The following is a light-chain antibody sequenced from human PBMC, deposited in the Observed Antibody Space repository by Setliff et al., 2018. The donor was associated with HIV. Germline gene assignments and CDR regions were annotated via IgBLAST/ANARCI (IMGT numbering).Light chain of an antibody. V-gene: IGLV8-61*01. J-gene: IGLJ1*01. CDR3: LLFMSTAYV. CDR1: SGAVSNSHK. Sequence: QTVVTQEPSLSVSPGGTVTLTCGLSSGAVSNSHKPSWYQQTPGQPPRTLIYDTNSRSSRVPDRFSGSIFGNTAALTITGAQADDESDYYCLLFMSTAYVFGTGTKVTVL. CDR2: DTN.